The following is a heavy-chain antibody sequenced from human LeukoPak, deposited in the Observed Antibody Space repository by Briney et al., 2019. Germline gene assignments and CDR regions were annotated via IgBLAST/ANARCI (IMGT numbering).Heavy chain of an antibody. D-gene: IGHD2-2*01. Sequence: GASVKVSCKASGYTFTAYYLQWVRLAPGHGLEWMGWINPKSGGTEYAKRFQGRVTMTRDTSISTAYMELSRLRSDDTAVYYCARDHCSANSCYEDYYNGLDVWGQGTTVTVSS. CDR3: ARDHCSANSCYEDYYNGLDV. V-gene: IGHV1-2*02. J-gene: IGHJ6*02. CDR1: GYTFTAYY. CDR2: INPKSGGT.